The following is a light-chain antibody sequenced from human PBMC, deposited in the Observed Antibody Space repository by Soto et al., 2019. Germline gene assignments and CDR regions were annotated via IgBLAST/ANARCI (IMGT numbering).Light chain of an antibody. J-gene: IGKJ5*01. CDR1: QSISRW. CDR2: DSS. Sequence: QTTHGATTLSRSIGDNVIITGRASQSISRWLAWYHQKPGKAPKLLIYDSSSLESGVPSRFSGSGSAAEFTLTISTQHPDYSAPNYDQQYNNYRTSGQGTRLEIK. V-gene: IGKV1-5*01. CDR3: QQYNNYRT.